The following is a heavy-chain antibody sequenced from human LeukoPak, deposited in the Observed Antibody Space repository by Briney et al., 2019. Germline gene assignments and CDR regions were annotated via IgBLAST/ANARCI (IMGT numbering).Heavy chain of an antibody. Sequence: ASVKVSCKASGYTFTGYYMHWVRRAPGQGLEWMGWINPNSGGTNYAQKFQGRVTMTRDTSISTAYMELSRLRSDDTAVYYCAREYYYDSSGYHADDAFDIWGQGTMVTVSS. CDR2: INPNSGGT. CDR3: AREYYYDSSGYHADDAFDI. D-gene: IGHD3-22*01. J-gene: IGHJ3*02. V-gene: IGHV1-2*02. CDR1: GYTFTGYY.